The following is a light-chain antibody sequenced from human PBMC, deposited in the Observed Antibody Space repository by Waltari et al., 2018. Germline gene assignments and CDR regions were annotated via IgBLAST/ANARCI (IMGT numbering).Light chain of an antibody. CDR2: WAS. CDR1: QSALYSSNKKNY. Sequence: DIVMTQSPDSLAVSLGERATINCKSSQSALYSSNKKNYLAWYQQKPGQSPKLLLYWASTRGSGVPDRFSGSGSETNFTLTISSLQAEDVAVYYCQQYYSTLSWTFGQGTKVEIK. J-gene: IGKJ1*01. CDR3: QQYYSTLSWT. V-gene: IGKV4-1*01.